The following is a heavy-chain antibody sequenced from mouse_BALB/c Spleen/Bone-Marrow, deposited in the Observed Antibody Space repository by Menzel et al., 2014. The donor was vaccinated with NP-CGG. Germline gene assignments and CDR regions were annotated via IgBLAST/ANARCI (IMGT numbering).Heavy chain of an antibody. J-gene: IGHJ3*01. D-gene: IGHD4-1*01. CDR1: GFDFSRYW. Sequence: DVQLVESGGGLVQPGGSLKFSCAASGFDFSRYWMSWVRQAPWKGLEWIGEINPDSRTINYTPSLKDKFIISGDNAKNTLYLQMSKVRSEDTALYYCARNWDVGFAYWGQGTLVTVSA. V-gene: IGHV4-1*02. CDR2: INPDSRTI. CDR3: ARNWDVGFAY.